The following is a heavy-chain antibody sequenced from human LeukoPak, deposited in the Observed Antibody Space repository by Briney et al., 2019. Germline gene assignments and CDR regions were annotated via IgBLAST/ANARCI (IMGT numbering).Heavy chain of an antibody. CDR1: GFTFSSYD. CDR2: ISGAGGST. D-gene: IGHD4-17*01. Sequence: GGSLRLSCAASGFTFSSYDMHWVRQAPGKGLEWVSAISGAGGSTYFADFVKGRFTISRDNSKNTLYLQMNSLRAEDTAVYYCASRATVTTFFDYWGQGTLVTVSS. J-gene: IGHJ4*02. CDR3: ASRATVTTFFDY. V-gene: IGHV3-23*01.